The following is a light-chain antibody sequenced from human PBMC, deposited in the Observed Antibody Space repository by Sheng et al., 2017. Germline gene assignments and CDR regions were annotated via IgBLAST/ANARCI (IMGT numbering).Light chain of an antibody. J-gene: IGLJ3*02. CDR2: DNT. V-gene: IGLV3-21*02. CDR1: NIKTAH. Sequence: VPTQPPSLSLAPGQTATITCVITNIKTAHVHWYQQKSGQAPLMVLFDNTDRPPGIPARFSGSNSGNTATLTITRVEVGDEADYYCQVWDRNTDHVLFGRGTKLSVL. CDR3: QVWDRNTDHVL.